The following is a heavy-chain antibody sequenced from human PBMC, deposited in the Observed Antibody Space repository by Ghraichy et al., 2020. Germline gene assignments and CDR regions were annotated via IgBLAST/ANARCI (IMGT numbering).Heavy chain of an antibody. J-gene: IGHJ6*03. CDR3: ARAGSSHYYYYYYMDV. CDR1: GGSISSYY. Sequence: TLSLTCTVSGGSISSYYWSWIRQPPGKGLEWIGYIYYSGSTNYNPSLKSRVTISVDTSKNQFSLKLSSVTAADTAVYYCARAGSSHYYYYYYMDVWGKGTTVTVSS. D-gene: IGHD6-13*01. V-gene: IGHV4-59*01. CDR2: IYYSGST.